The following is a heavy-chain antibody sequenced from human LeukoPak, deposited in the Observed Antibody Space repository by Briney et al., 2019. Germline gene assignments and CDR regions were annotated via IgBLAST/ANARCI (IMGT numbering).Heavy chain of an antibody. CDR1: GFTFNNAW. Sequence: PGGSLRLSCAASGFTFNNAWMNWVRQAPGKGLEWVGRIKSKIDGGTTDFGAPVKGRFGISRDDSENTMYLHMNSRRTEDTAVYYCTTGNWGPYWGQGTLVTVSS. J-gene: IGHJ4*02. CDR2: IKSKIDGGTT. CDR3: TTGNWGPY. V-gene: IGHV3-15*07. D-gene: IGHD7-27*01.